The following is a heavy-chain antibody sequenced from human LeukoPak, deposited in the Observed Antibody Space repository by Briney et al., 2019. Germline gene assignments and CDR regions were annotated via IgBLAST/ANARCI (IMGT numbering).Heavy chain of an antibody. J-gene: IGHJ6*02. Sequence: ASVKVSFKASGYTFTVYYMHWVRQAPGQGLEWMGWINPYSGGTNYAQKFQGRVTMTRDTSISTAYMELSRLRSDDTAVYYCARSLIIRESHYYYYYYGMDVWGQGTTLTVSS. V-gene: IGHV1-2*02. D-gene: IGHD2-8*01. CDR2: INPYSGGT. CDR1: GYTFTVYY. CDR3: ARSLIIRESHYYYYYYGMDV.